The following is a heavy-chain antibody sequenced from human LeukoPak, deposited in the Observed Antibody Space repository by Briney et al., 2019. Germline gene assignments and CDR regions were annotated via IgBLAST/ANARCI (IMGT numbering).Heavy chain of an antibody. CDR1: GGSISSGSYY. CDR2: IYTSGST. J-gene: IGHJ4*02. D-gene: IGHD6-13*01. CDR3: ARGLAAAAHDY. V-gene: IGHV4-61*02. Sequence: SQTLSLTCTVSGGSISSGSYYWSWIRQPAGKGLEWIGRIYTSGSTNYNPSLKSRVTISVDTSKNQFSLKLSSVTAADTAVYYCARGLAAAAHDYWGQGTLVTASS.